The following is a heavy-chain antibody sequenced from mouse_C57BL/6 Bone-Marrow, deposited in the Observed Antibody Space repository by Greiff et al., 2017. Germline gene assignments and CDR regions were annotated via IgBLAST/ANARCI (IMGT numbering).Heavy chain of an antibody. CDR1: GYTFTNYW. CDR2: NYPGGGYT. J-gene: IGHJ2*01. V-gene: IGHV1-63*01. D-gene: IGHD1-1*01. CDR3: ARWSTTVVADY. Sequence: QVQLKESGAELVRPGTSVKMSCKASGYTFTNYWIGWAKQRPGHGLEWIGDNYPGGGYTNYNEQFKGKATLTADKSSSTAYMQFSSLTSEDSAIYYCARWSTTVVADYWGQGTTLTVSS.